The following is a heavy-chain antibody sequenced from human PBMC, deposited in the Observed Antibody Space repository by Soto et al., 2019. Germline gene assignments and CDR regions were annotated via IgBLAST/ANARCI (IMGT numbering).Heavy chain of an antibody. J-gene: IGHJ4*02. CDR1: GGSISGYF. D-gene: IGHD6-13*01. Sequence: SETLSLTCTVSGGSISGYFWNWIRQPPGKGLEWVASLDYFGGTRHSPSLESRVTISADTSKNQFFLRLTSMTAADTAVYYCARSKRWDSNIAADSWGQGTLVTVSS. V-gene: IGHV4-59*01. CDR2: LDYFGGT. CDR3: ARSKRWDSNIAADS.